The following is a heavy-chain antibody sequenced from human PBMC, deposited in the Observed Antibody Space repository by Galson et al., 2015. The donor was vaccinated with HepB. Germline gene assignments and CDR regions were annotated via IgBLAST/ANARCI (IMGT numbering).Heavy chain of an antibody. CDR3: ARASGMDV. CDR2: INPGGGST. CDR1: GYTFTNYY. Sequence: SVKVSCKASGYTFTNYYMQWVRQAPGQGLEWMGMINPGGGSTTYAQKFQGRVSMTRDTSTSTVYMELSSLRSDDTAVYYCARASGMDVWGQGTTVTVSS. V-gene: IGHV1-46*01. J-gene: IGHJ6*02.